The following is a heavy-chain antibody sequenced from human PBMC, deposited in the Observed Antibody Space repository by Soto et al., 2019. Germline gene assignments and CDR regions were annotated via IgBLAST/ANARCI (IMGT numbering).Heavy chain of an antibody. CDR3: ARRGAVSSFYYYGMDV. CDR2: IYPGDSDT. D-gene: IGHD6-6*01. V-gene: IGHV5-51*01. CDR1: GYSFTSYW. J-gene: IGHJ6*02. Sequence: GESLKISCKGSGYSFTSYWIGWVRQMPGKGLEWMGIIYPGDSDTRYSPSFQGQVTISADKSISTAHLQWSSLKASDTAMYYCARRGAVSSFYYYGMDVWGQGTTVTVS.